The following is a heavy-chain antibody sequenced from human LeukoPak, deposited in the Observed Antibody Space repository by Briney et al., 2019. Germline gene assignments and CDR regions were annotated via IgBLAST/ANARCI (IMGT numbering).Heavy chain of an antibody. D-gene: IGHD6-13*01. CDR1: GFTFSSYS. J-gene: IGHJ6*03. CDR2: ISSSSSYI. V-gene: IGHV3-21*01. CDR3: ARDSSSSWYYYYYMDV. Sequence: GGSLRLSCAASGFTFSSYSMNWVRQAPGKGLEWVSSISSSSSYIYYADSVKGRFTIPRDNAKNSLYLQMNSLRAEDTAVYYCARDSSSSWYYYYYMDVWGKGTTVTVSS.